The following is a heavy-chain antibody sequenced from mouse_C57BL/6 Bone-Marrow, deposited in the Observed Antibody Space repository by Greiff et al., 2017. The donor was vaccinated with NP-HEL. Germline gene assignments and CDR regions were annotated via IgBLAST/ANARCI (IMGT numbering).Heavy chain of an antibody. D-gene: IGHD2-10*02. Sequence: QVQLQQSGPELVKPGASVKISCKASGYSFTSYYIHWVKQRPGQGLEWIGWIYPGSGNTKYNEKFKGKATLTADTSSSTAYMQLSSLTSEDSAVYYCARAEYGLFAYWGQGTLVTVSA. V-gene: IGHV1-66*01. J-gene: IGHJ3*01. CDR1: GYSFTSYY. CDR2: IYPGSGNT. CDR3: ARAEYGLFAY.